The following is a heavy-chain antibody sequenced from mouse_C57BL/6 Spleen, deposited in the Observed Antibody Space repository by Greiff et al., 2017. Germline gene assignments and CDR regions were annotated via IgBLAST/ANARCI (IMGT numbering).Heavy chain of an antibody. CDR3: ARDDFDY. CDR1: GFTFSDYG. J-gene: IGHJ2*01. V-gene: IGHV5-17*01. CDR2: ISSGSSNI. Sequence: EVKLQESGGGLVKPGGSLKLSCAASGFTFSDYGMHWVRQAPEKGLEWVAYISSGSSNIYYADTVKGRFTISRDNAKNTLFLQMTSLRSEDTAIYYCARDDFDYWGQNTTLTVSS.